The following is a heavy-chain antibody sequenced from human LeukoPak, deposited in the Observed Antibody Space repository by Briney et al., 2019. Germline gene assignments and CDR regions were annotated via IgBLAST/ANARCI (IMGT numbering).Heavy chain of an antibody. Sequence: GGSLRLSCAASGFGFGQYEMNWVRQAPGKGLEWIAYISVPAATIYYGDSAEGRFTISRDDAKNSLYLQMNGLRVEDTAIYYCAKDFPHWYEVPHGMDVWGQGTTVTV. CDR2: ISVPAATI. CDR3: AKDFPHWYEVPHGMDV. J-gene: IGHJ6*02. CDR1: GFGFGQYE. D-gene: IGHD1-14*01. V-gene: IGHV3-48*03.